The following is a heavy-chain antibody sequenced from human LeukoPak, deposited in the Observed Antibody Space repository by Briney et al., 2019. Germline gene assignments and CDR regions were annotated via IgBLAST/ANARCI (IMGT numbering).Heavy chain of an antibody. CDR1: HSSINSGYY. V-gene: IGHV4-38-2*02. CDR2: VYQSGST. Sequence: SETLSFTCTVSHSSINSGYYWGWIRQPPGKGLEWIASVYQSGSTYYNPSLKSRVTISVDTSKNQFSLRLSSVTAADTAVYYCARMNRGSIFGVAISHMDYWGQGTLVTVSS. J-gene: IGHJ4*02. D-gene: IGHD3-3*01. CDR3: ARMNRGSIFGVAISHMDY.